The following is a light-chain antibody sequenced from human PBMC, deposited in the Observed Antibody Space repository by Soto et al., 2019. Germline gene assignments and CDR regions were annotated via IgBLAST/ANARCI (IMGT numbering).Light chain of an antibody. V-gene: IGLV2-8*01. CDR3: SSYAGSNIYV. Sequence: QSASASGSPGQSVPSSRTGSSSDVGGYNYVSWYQPHPGKAPKLMIYEVSKRPSGVPDRFSGSKSGSAASLTVSGLQAEDEADYYCSSYAGSNIYVFGTGTKVTVL. CDR2: EVS. J-gene: IGLJ1*01. CDR1: SSDVGGYNY.